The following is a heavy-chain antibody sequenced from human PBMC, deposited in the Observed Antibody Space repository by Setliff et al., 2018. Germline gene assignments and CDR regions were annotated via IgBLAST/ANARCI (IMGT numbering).Heavy chain of an antibody. V-gene: IGHV4-34*01. CDR1: GGSFSGYF. J-gene: IGHJ4*02. CDR2: INDRGST. CDR3: ARRDPTGYYGYSFDF. Sequence: SETLSLTCAVYGGSFSGYFWSWIRQSPGRGLEWIGEINDRGSTHYNPSLKSRVIISVDTSKNQVSLRLTSVSAADTAVYFCARRDPTGYYGYSFDFWGQGTLVTVSS. D-gene: IGHD3-9*01.